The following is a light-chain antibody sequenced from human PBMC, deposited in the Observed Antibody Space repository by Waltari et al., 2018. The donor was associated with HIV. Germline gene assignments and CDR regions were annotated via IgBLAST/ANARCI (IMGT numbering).Light chain of an antibody. CDR1: QDITKK. CDR2: DAS. Sequence: QMTQSPSSLSASVGVRVTITCQASQDITKKLSWYQQKPGKAPNLLISDASTLAPGVPSRFSGSGSGTHFSLSIGSLQPEDIATYFCLQFHTLPLTFGAGTKVEIK. J-gene: IGKJ4*01. V-gene: IGKV1-33*01. CDR3: LQFHTLPLT.